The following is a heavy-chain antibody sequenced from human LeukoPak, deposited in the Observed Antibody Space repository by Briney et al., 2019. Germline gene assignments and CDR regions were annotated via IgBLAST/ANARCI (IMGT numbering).Heavy chain of an antibody. CDR3: ARVQGGYSSGFSEPFDP. V-gene: IGHV1-18*01. J-gene: IGHJ5*02. D-gene: IGHD6-25*01. CDR1: GYTFTSYG. Sequence: ASVKVSCKASGYTFTSYGISWVRQAPGQGLEWMGWISAYNGNTNYAQKFQGRVTVTRDTSISTAYMELSRLRSDDTAVYYCARVQGGYSSGFSEPFDPWGQGTLVTVSS. CDR2: ISAYNGNT.